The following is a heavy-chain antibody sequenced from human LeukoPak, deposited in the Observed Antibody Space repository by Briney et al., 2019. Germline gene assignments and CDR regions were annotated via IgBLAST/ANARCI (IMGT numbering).Heavy chain of an antibody. CDR2: IYYSGST. V-gene: IGHV4-59*01. CDR1: GGSISSYY. D-gene: IGHD2-2*01. CDR3: ARLKCISTTCPSRYVMDV. Sequence: PSETLSLTCSVSGGSISSYYWSWIRQPPGKGLEYIGDIYYSGSTNYNPSLKSRVTISVDTSKDQFSLNLTSVTAADTAVYYCARLKCISTTCPSRYVMDVWGQGTTVTVSS. J-gene: IGHJ6*02.